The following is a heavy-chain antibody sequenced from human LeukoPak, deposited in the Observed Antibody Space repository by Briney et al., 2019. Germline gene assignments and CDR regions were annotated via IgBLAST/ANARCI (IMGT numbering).Heavy chain of an antibody. D-gene: IGHD1-1*01. Sequence: GGSLRLSCTASGFTFSDYAMHWVRQAPGRGLEWVAVISDDGRNKYYADSVKGRFTISRDNSKNTLSLQMNSLRDEDTAIYYCARGRVRSHRTAPEYWGQGTLVTVSS. CDR1: GFTFSDYA. CDR3: ARGRVRSHRTAPEY. CDR2: ISDDGRNK. J-gene: IGHJ4*02. V-gene: IGHV3-30*03.